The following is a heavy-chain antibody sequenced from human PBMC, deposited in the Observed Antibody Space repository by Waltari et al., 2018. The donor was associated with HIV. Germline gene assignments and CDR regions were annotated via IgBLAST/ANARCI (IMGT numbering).Heavy chain of an antibody. V-gene: IGHV1-18*01. D-gene: IGHD2-2*01. CDR3: ARVPGSFVVVPAANFDY. CDR2: ISAYNGNT. J-gene: IGHJ4*02. Sequence: QVQLVQSGAEVKKPGDSVKVSCKASGYTFTTYGISWVRTAPGQGLEWMGWISAYNGNTNYAQKLQGRVTMTTDTSTSTAYMELRSLRSDDTAVYYCARVPGSFVVVPAANFDYWGQGTLVTVSS. CDR1: GYTFTTYG.